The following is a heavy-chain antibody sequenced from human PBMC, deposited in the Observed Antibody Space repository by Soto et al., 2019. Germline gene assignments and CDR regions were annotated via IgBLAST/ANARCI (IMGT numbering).Heavy chain of an antibody. Sequence: SETLSLTCAVYGGTLIAYSWGWIRQSPGTGLERIGEINHSGSANYNPSLKSRVTISVDTSKNQFSLKLYTMTAADLAVYSCASGSDYCVQGTLFSVSS. CDR3: ASGSDY. V-gene: IGHV4-34*01. J-gene: IGHJ4*02. CDR1: GGTLIAYS. CDR2: INHSGSA.